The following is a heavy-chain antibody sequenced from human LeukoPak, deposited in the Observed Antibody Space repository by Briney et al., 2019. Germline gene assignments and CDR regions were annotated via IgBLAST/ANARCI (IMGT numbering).Heavy chain of an antibody. CDR3: AKVGYSGYDGFDY. V-gene: IGHV3-30*18. CDR1: GFTFSSYG. D-gene: IGHD5-12*01. Sequence: GGSLRLSCAASGFTFSSYGMHWVRQAPGKGLERVAVISYDGSNKYYADSVKGRFTISRDNSKNTLYLQMNSLRAEDTAVYYCAKVGYSGYDGFDYWGQGTLVTVSS. CDR2: ISYDGSNK. J-gene: IGHJ4*02.